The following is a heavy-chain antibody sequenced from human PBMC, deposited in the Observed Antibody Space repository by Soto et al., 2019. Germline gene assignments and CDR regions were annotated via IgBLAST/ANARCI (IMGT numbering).Heavy chain of an antibody. CDR2: IYYSGST. Sequence: QLQLQESGPGLVKPSETLSLTCTVSGGSISSSSYYWGWIRQPPGKGLEWIGRIYYSGSTYYNPSLKSRVTISVATSKNQFSLKLSSVTAADPAVDYCASSDSFSPWGQGTMVTVSS. D-gene: IGHD3-16*02. CDR3: ASSDSFSP. CDR1: GGSISSSSYY. J-gene: IGHJ3*01. V-gene: IGHV4-39*01.